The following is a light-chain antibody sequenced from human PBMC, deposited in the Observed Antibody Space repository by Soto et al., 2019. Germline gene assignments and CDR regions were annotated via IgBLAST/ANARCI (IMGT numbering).Light chain of an antibody. CDR2: GAS. V-gene: IGKV3D-15*01. CDR3: QQYDHWLRLT. J-gene: IGKJ4*01. CDR1: QSVNIY. Sequence: EIGMTQSPATLSVSPGERATLSCRASQSVNIYFAWYQQKPGQAPRLLIFGASYRATGIPARFSGSGSGTEFNLTISSLQSEDFAVYFCQQYDHWLRLTFGGGTKVEIK.